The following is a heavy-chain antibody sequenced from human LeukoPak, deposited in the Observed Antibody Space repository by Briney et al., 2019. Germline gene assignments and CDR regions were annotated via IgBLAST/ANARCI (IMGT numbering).Heavy chain of an antibody. J-gene: IGHJ4*02. CDR3: AKEDEYYYDSSGYSYFDY. D-gene: IGHD3-22*01. CDR2: IWYDGSNK. Sequence: PGTSLRLSCAASGFTFSSYGMHWVRQAPGKGLEWVAVIWYDGSNKYYVDSVKGRFTISRDNSKNTLYLQMNSLRAKDTAVYYCAKEDEYYYDSSGYSYFDYWGQGTLVTVSS. CDR1: GFTFSSYG. V-gene: IGHV3-33*06.